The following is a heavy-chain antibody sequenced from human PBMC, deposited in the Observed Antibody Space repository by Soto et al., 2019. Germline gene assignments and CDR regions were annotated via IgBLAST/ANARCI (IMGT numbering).Heavy chain of an antibody. V-gene: IGHV1-69*01. CDR2: MIPIFGTA. CDR1: GGTFSSYA. J-gene: IGHJ6*02. D-gene: IGHD2-2*02. Sequence: QVQLVQSGAEVKKPGSSVKVSCKASGGTFSSYAISWVRQAPGQGLEWMGGMIPIFGTANYAQKFQGRVTITADESTSTAYMELSSLRSEDTAVYYCARGYCSSTSCYTGGYYYGMDVWGQGTTVTVSS. CDR3: ARGYCSSTSCYTGGYYYGMDV.